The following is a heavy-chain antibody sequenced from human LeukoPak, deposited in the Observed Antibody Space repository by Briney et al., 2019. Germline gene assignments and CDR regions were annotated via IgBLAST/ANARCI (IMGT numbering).Heavy chain of an antibody. CDR3: SRRGSFDI. Sequence: SETLSLTCAVYGESFSGYYWSWIRQPPGKGLEWIGEINHSGSTNYNPSLKSRVTISVDTSKNQFSLKLSSVTAADTAVYYCSRRGSFDIWGQGTMVTVSS. J-gene: IGHJ3*02. CDR2: INHSGST. V-gene: IGHV4-34*01. CDR1: GESFSGYY.